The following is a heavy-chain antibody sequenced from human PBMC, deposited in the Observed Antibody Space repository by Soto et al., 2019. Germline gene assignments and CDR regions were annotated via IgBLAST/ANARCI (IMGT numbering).Heavy chain of an antibody. J-gene: IGHJ6*03. CDR2: INPNSGGT. CDR1: GYTFTGYY. Sequence: ASVKVSCKASGYTFTGYYMHWVRQAPGQGLEWMGWINPNSGGTNYAQKFQGWVTMTRDTSISTAYMELSRLRSDDTAVYYCARERRYSTVSLYYYYMDVWGKGTTVTVS. V-gene: IGHV1-2*04. D-gene: IGHD6-13*01. CDR3: ARERRYSTVSLYYYYMDV.